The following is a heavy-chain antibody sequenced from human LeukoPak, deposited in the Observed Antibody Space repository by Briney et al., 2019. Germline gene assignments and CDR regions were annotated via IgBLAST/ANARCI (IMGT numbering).Heavy chain of an antibody. CDR1: GGSISSGSYY. Sequence: SETLSLTCTVSGGSISSGSYYWSWIRQPAGKGLEWIGRIYTSGSTNYNPSLKSRVTISVDTSKNQFSLKLSSVTAADTAVYYCARSVGLQWLARNDAFDIWGQGTMVTVSS. J-gene: IGHJ3*02. V-gene: IGHV4-61*02. CDR3: ARSVGLQWLARNDAFDI. CDR2: IYTSGST. D-gene: IGHD6-19*01.